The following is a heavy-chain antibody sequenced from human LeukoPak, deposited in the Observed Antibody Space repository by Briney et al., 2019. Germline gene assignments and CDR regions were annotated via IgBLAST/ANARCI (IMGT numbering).Heavy chain of an antibody. CDR3: AKDGGY. J-gene: IGHJ4*02. V-gene: IGHV3-23*01. D-gene: IGHD3-3*01. CDR1: GFTFSTYA. CDR2: ISGSGSTT. Sequence: PGGPLRLSCAASGFTFSTYAMTWVRQAPGKGLEWVSAISGSGSTTYYADSVKGRFTISRDNTKNTLYVQMNSLRAEDTAVYYCAKDGGYWGQGTLVTVSS.